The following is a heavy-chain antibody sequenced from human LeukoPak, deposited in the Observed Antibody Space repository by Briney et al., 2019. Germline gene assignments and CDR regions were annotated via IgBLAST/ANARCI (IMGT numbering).Heavy chain of an antibody. D-gene: IGHD2-15*01. CDR2: IYYSGST. Sequence: SETLSLTCTVSGGSISSGGYYWSWIRQHPGKGLEWIGSIYYSGSTYYNPSLKSRVTISVDTSKNQFSLKLSSVTAADTAVYYCARAPSYCSGGSCYVSLGNFDYWGQGTLVTVSS. CDR3: ARAPSYCSGGSCYVSLGNFDY. V-gene: IGHV4-31*03. CDR1: GGSISSGGYY. J-gene: IGHJ4*02.